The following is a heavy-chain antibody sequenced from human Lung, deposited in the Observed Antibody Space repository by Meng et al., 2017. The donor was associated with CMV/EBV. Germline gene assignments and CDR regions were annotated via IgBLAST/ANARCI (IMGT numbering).Heavy chain of an antibody. J-gene: IGHJ6*01. Sequence: AXVXVSXXASGYTFTSYNIHWVRQAPGQGLEWMGWINTKSGDTDYAPKFHGRVTMTRDTSINTAHMEVTRLTSDDTATYYCARRWDYWSGFQTGYGLDVWGQGTXVTVSS. V-gene: IGHV1-2*02. CDR2: INTKSGDT. D-gene: IGHD3-3*01. CDR1: GYTFTSYN. CDR3: ARRWDYWSGFQTGYGLDV.